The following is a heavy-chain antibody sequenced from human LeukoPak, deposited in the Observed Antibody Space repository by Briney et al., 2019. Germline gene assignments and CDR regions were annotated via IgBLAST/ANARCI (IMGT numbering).Heavy chain of an antibody. CDR1: GGSISSTSYY. CDR2: ISYSGST. Sequence: SETLSLTCTVSGGSISSTSYYWGWIRQPPGKGLEWIGSISYSGSTYYNPSLKSRVTISVDTSKNQFSLKLSSLTAADTAVYYCARDPGYYYGSGSYYRFDYWGQGTLVTVSS. J-gene: IGHJ4*02. CDR3: ARDPGYYYGSGSYYRFDY. D-gene: IGHD3-10*01. V-gene: IGHV4-39*07.